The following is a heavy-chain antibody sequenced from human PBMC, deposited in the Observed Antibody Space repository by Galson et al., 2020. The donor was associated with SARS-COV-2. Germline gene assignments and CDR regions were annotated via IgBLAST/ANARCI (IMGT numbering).Heavy chain of an antibody. V-gene: IGHV4-31*03. J-gene: IGHJ4*02. CDR3: ARGGFLEWSFDY. Sequence: SETLSLTCIVSGDSITSGDYYWHWIRQHPGKGLEWIGYIYYTGRARYNPSLESRITISIHTSPCQFSLKLSSLTAADTAVYYCARGGFLEWSFDYWGQGTLVTVSS. CDR1: GDSITSGDYY. CDR2: IYYTGRA. D-gene: IGHD3-3*01.